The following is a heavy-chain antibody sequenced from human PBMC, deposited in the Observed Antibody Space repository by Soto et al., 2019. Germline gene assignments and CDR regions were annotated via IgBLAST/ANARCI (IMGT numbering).Heavy chain of an antibody. CDR3: ARWRGGYDN. D-gene: IGHD1-26*01. CDR2: ISSNGDST. Sequence: EVQLVESGGGLVQPGGSLRLSCAASGFTFSSYAMHWVRQAPGKGLEYVSAISSNGDSTYYANSVKGRFTISRDNSKNTLYLQMGGLRAEDMAVYFCARWRGGYDNWGQGTLVTVSS. V-gene: IGHV3-64*01. CDR1: GFTFSSYA. J-gene: IGHJ4*02.